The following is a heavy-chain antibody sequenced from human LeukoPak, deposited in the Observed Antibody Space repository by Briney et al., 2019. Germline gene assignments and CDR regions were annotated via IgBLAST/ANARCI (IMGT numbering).Heavy chain of an antibody. J-gene: IGHJ4*02. Sequence: ASVKVSCKASGYTFTGNYMHWVRQARGQGLEWMGWINPNSGGTNYAQKFQGRVTMTRDTSISTAYMELSRLRSDDTAVYYCARDVRYYGSGSTVAYFDYWGQGTLVTVSS. CDR1: GYTFTGNY. CDR3: ARDVRYYGSGSTVAYFDY. V-gene: IGHV1-2*02. D-gene: IGHD3-10*01. CDR2: INPNSGGT.